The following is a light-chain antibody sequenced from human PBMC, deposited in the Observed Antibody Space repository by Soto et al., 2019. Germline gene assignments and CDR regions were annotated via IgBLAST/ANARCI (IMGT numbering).Light chain of an antibody. J-gene: IGLJ1*01. CDR2: EVT. V-gene: IGLV2-14*01. Sequence: LTQPGCVSVSPGQSITISCTGSSSDVGGHNYVSWYQQHPGKAPKLMNYEVTKRPSGVSNRFSGSKSGNTASLTISGLQAEDEADYYCSSYTFTSTLYVFGTGPKVTAL. CDR1: SSDVGGHNY. CDR3: SSYTFTSTLYV.